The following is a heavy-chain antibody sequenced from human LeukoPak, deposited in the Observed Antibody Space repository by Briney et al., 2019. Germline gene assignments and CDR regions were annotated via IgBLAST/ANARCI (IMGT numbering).Heavy chain of an antibody. V-gene: IGHV3-30-3*01. CDR3: LLSHDGGLFDY. D-gene: IGHD4-23*01. Sequence: GRSLRLSCAASGFTFSTYAMHWVRQAPGKGLEWVAAISYDGGKQYYPDSAKGRFTISRDNSKNTLYLQLNSLRTEDTAMYYRLLSHDGGLFDYWGQGDLVTVSS. CDR1: GFTFSTYA. J-gene: IGHJ4*02. CDR2: ISYDGGKQ.